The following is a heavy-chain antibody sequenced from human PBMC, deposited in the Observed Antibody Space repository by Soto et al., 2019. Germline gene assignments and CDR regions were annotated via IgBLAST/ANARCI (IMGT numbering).Heavy chain of an antibody. CDR3: ARDVYSGTWTTEEDV. J-gene: IGHJ6*02. Sequence: EVQLVESGGGLVQPGGSLRLSCATSGFTFTRYSMNWVRQAPGKGLEWVSYISGSSSNIKYADSVKGRFTISRDNAKNFLYLQMNSPRAEDTAVYFCARDVYSGTWTTEEDVWGQGTTVTVSS. V-gene: IGHV3-48*01. D-gene: IGHD1-26*01. CDR1: GFTFTRYS. CDR2: ISGSSSNI.